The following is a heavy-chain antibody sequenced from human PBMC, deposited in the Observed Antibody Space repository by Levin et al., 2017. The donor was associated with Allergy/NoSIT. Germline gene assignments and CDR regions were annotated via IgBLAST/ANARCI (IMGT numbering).Heavy chain of an antibody. Sequence: SGESLKISCAASGFTFNNYAMSWVRQAPGKGLEWVSAILNSGVCTYYADSVKGRFTISRDNSKNTMYLQMNSLRAEDTAVYFCAKDAIRGSDQPYYFDYWGQGTLVTASS. CDR3: AKDAIRGSDQPYYFDY. J-gene: IGHJ4*02. CDR1: GFTFNNYA. CDR2: ILNSGVCT. D-gene: IGHD6-19*01. V-gene: IGHV3-23*01.